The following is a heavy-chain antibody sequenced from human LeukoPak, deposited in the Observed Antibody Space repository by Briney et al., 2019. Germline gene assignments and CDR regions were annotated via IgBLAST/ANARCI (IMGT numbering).Heavy chain of an antibody. J-gene: IGHJ4*02. CDR2: INHSGST. Sequence: SETLSLTCAVYGGSFSGYYWSWIRQPPGKGLEWIGEINHSGSTNYNPSLKSRVTISVDTSKNQFPLKLSSVTAADTAVYYCARGRDYYGSSGPRLDYWGQGTLVTVSS. CDR3: ARGRDYYGSSGPRLDY. CDR1: GGSFSGYY. D-gene: IGHD3-22*01. V-gene: IGHV4-34*01.